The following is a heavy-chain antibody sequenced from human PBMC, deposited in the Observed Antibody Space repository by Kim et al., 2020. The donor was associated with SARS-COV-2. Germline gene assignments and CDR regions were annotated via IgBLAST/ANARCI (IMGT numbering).Heavy chain of an antibody. V-gene: IGHV4-39*07. D-gene: IGHD4-17*01. CDR3: ARSYGDYSRD. Sequence: YYQPALKIRFTISVDTAKNQFSLKLSSVTAADTAVYYCARSYGDYSRDWGQGTLVTVSS. J-gene: IGHJ4*02.